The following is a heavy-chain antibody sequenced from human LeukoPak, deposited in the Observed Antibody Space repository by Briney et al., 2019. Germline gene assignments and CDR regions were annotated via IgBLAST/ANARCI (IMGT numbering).Heavy chain of an antibody. CDR2: VYDSGST. Sequence: SETLSLTCTVSGDSISGLYWNWIRQPPGKGLEWIGHVYDSGSTTYNPSVKSRVIISQDTSKNEFSLKLKSVTAADTAVYYCARGHYSSGWYLDYWGQGALVSVSS. CDR1: GDSISGLY. D-gene: IGHD6-19*01. J-gene: IGHJ4*02. CDR3: ARGHYSSGWYLDY. V-gene: IGHV4-59*11.